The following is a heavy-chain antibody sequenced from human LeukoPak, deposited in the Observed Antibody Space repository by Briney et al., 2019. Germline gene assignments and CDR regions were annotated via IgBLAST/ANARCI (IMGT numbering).Heavy chain of an antibody. J-gene: IGHJ4*02. D-gene: IGHD3-10*01. CDR2: ISPSADNK. Sequence: GGTLRLSCAASGFTFSNHGIKWVRQAPGRGLGWVTVISPSADNKYYADSVKGRFTISRDNSKNMLYLEVISLTADDTAVYYCAKDDAWLRFGEWSQGTLVTVSS. CDR3: AKDDAWLRFGE. CDR1: GFTFSNHG. V-gene: IGHV3-23*01.